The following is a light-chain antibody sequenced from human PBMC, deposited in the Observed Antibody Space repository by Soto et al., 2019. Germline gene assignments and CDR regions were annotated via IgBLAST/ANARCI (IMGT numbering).Light chain of an antibody. J-gene: IGLJ1*01. CDR3: QSYDSSLRGYYV. V-gene: IGLV1-40*01. Sequence: QLVLTQPPSVSGAPGQRVTISCTGSSSNIGAGYDVHWYQQLPGTAPKLLIYGHSNRPSGVPDRFSGSKSGTSASLAITGLQAEDEADYYCQSYDSSLRGYYVFGTGTKVTVL. CDR2: GHS. CDR1: SSNIGAGYD.